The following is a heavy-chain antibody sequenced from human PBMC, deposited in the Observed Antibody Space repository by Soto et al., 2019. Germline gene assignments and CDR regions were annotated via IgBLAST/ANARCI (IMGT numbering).Heavy chain of an antibody. J-gene: IGHJ4*02. V-gene: IGHV4-61*01. Sequence: PSETLSLTCTVSGGSVSGGHYYWSWIRQPPGQGLEWIGYVYYSGSPKYNPSLKSRVTMSLDTSKNLFSLKLMSVTPADTVVYYCAREGMAGLDLAFDSWGQGTLVTVSS. CDR1: GGSVSGGHYY. CDR2: VYYSGSP. CDR3: AREGMAGLDLAFDS. D-gene: IGHD6-13*01.